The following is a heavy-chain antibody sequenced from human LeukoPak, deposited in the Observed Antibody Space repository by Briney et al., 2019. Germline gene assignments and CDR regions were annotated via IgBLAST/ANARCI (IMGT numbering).Heavy chain of an antibody. V-gene: IGHV1-8*03. CDR2: MNPNSGNT. J-gene: IGHJ6*02. CDR3: ASRYSGSHHANYYYGMDV. D-gene: IGHD1-26*01. Sequence: AASVKVSCKASGGTFSSYAISWVRQAPGQGLEWMGWMNPNSGNTGYAQKFQGRVTITRNTSISTAYMELSSLRSEDTAVYYCASRYSGSHHANYYYGMDVWGQGTTVTVSS. CDR1: GGTFSSYA.